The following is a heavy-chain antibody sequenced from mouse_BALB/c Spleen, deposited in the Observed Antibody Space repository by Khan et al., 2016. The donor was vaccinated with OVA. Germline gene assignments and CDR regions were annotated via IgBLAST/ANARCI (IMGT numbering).Heavy chain of an antibody. CDR3: ARRGLRLGAMDY. D-gene: IGHD1-2*01. CDR1: GFTFSDYG. J-gene: IGHJ4*01. Sequence: EVELVESGGGLVQPGGSRKLSCAASGFTFSDYGMAWVRQAPGKGPEWVAFISNLAYSIYYEDTVTGRFTLSRENAKNTLYLEMSSLRSEDTAMYYCARRGLRLGAMDYWGQGTSVTVSS. CDR2: ISNLAYSI. V-gene: IGHV5-15*02.